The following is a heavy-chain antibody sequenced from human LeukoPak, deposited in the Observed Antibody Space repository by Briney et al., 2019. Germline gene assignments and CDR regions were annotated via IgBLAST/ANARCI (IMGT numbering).Heavy chain of an antibody. Sequence: GGSLRLSCAASGFNFSSYWMHWVRQAPGKGLVWVARINDDESVTNYADSVKGRFTISRDNAKNTLYLQMNSLRAEDTAVYYCARDCSSTSCPSRAFDIWGQGTMVTVSS. D-gene: IGHD2-2*01. CDR1: GFNFSSYW. CDR2: INDDESVT. J-gene: IGHJ3*02. CDR3: ARDCSSTSCPSRAFDI. V-gene: IGHV3-74*01.